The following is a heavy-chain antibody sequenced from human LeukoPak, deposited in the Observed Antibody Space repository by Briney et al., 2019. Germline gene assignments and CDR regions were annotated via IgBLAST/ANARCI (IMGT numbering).Heavy chain of an antibody. V-gene: IGHV3-7*01. CDR3: ARERGMGYSSSSFDY. J-gene: IGHJ4*02. CDR2: IKQDGSEK. CDR1: GFTFSSYW. D-gene: IGHD6-6*01. Sequence: GGSLRLSCAASGFTFSSYWMSWVRQAPGKGLEWVANIKQDGSEKYYVDSVKGRFTISRDNAKNSLYLQMNSLRAEDTAVYYCARERGMGYSSSSFDYWGQGTLVTVSS.